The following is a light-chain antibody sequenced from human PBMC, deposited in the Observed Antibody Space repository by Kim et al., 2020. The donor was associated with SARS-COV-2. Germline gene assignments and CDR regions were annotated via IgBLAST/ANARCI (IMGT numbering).Light chain of an antibody. CDR1: QGIRTY. J-gene: IGKJ2*01. Sequence: SASVGDRVTITCRASQGIRTYLAWYQQKPGKVPKVLIYDASILQSGVPSRFSGSGSGTHFTLTISSLQPEDVATYYCQKHDSAPHTFGQGTKLEI. V-gene: IGKV1-27*01. CDR2: DAS. CDR3: QKHDSAPHT.